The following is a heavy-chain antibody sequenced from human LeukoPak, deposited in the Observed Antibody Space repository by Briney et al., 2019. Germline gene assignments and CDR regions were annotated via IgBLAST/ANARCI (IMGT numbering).Heavy chain of an antibody. CDR1: GGSISSTNSY. J-gene: IGHJ5*02. D-gene: IGHD3-10*01. Sequence: SETLSLTCTVSGGSISSTNSYWGWIRQPPGKGLEWIGYIYYSGSTYYNPSLKSRVTISVDTSKNQFSLKLSSVTAADTAVYYCGEDQVVRGAGEGEERYWFDPWGQGALVTVSS. CDR3: GEDQVVRGAGEGEERYWFDP. V-gene: IGHV4-31*03. CDR2: IYYSGST.